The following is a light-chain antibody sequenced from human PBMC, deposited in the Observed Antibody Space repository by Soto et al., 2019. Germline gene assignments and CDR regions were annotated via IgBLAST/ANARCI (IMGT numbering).Light chain of an antibody. V-gene: IGKV3-15*01. Sequence: IVMTQSPDTLSVSPGERATVSCRASQSVSSNLAWYQQKPGQAPRLLIYGASTRATGIPTRFIGSGSGTEFTLTISSLQSEDFAVYYCQQYYDWPPWTFGQGTKVEIK. CDR3: QQYYDWPPWT. CDR2: GAS. J-gene: IGKJ1*01. CDR1: QSVSSN.